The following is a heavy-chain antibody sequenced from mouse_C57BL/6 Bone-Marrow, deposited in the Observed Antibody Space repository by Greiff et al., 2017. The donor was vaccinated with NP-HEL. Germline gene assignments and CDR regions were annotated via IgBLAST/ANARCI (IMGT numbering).Heavy chain of an antibody. CDR2: INPGSGGT. V-gene: IGHV1-54*01. Sequence: QVHVKQSGAELVRPGTSVKVSCKASGYAFTNYLIEWVKQRPGQGLEWIGVINPGSGGTNYHENFKGKATLTADKSSSTAYMQLSSLKSEDSSVYVCAREVGCGDWYFDDWGTGTTVTVSS. CDR3: AREVGCGDWYFDD. J-gene: IGHJ1*03. D-gene: IGHD1-1*01. CDR1: GYAFTNYL.